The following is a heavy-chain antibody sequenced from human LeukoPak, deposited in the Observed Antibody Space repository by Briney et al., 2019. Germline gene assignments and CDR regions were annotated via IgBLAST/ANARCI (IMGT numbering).Heavy chain of an antibody. CDR1: GGSISSGGYY. J-gene: IGHJ4*02. Sequence: SETLSLTCTVSGGSISSGGYYWSWIRQHPGKGLEWIGYIYYSGSTYYNPSLKSRVTISVDTSKNQFSLKLSSVTAADTAVYYCAREAPNYYDSSGYYYTFDYWGQGTLVTVSS. CDR3: AREAPNYYDSSGYYYTFDY. V-gene: IGHV4-31*03. D-gene: IGHD3-22*01. CDR2: IYYSGST.